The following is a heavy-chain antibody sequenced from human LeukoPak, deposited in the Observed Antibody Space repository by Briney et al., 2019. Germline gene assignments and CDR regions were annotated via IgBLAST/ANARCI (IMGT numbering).Heavy chain of an antibody. CDR3: ARVFGYSSSWPRTRQIVY. Sequence: GGSLRLSCAASGFTFSSYWMSWVRQAPGKGLEWVANIKQDGSEKYYVDSVKGRFTISRDNDNNSLYLQMNSLRAEDTAVYYCARVFGYSSSWPRTRQIVYWGQGTLVTVSS. CDR1: GFTFSSYW. D-gene: IGHD6-13*01. V-gene: IGHV3-7*01. J-gene: IGHJ4*02. CDR2: IKQDGSEK.